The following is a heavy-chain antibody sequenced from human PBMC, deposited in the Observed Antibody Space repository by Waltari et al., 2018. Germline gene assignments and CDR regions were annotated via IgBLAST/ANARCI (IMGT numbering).Heavy chain of an antibody. D-gene: IGHD6-19*01. CDR3: ARPFRSGWYDGSFDV. J-gene: IGHJ3*01. CDR2: IKQDGSEK. V-gene: IGHV3-7*04. CDR1: GFTFSSYW. Sequence: EVQLVESGGGLVQPGGSLRLSCAASGFTFSSYWMTWVRQAPGKGVEGVANIKQDGSEKSYVDSVKGRFRMSRDNAKNSLSLQMNSLKAEDTAVYYCARPFRSGWYDGSFDVWGQGTMVTVSS.